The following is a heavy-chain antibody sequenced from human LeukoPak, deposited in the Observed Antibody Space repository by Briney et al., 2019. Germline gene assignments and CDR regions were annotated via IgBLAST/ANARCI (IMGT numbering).Heavy chain of an antibody. V-gene: IGHV3-48*02. D-gene: IGHD1-26*01. CDR1: GFTFSSYS. CDR3: AKDKGWGYSTYDFYGMDV. Sequence: GGSLRLSCAASGFTFSSYSMNWVRQAPGKGLEWVSYISSSSSTIYYADSVKGRFTISRDNAKNSLYLQMNSLRDEDTAVYYCAKDKGWGYSTYDFYGMDVWGQGTTVTVSS. J-gene: IGHJ6*02. CDR2: ISSSSSTI.